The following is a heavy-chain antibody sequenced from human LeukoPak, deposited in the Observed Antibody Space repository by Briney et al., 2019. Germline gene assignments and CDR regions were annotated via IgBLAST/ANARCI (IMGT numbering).Heavy chain of an antibody. V-gene: IGHV4-59*12. CDR2: IYYSGST. J-gene: IGHJ3*02. CDR1: GGSISSYY. CDR3: AREGWQWLVHAFDI. D-gene: IGHD6-19*01. Sequence: SETPSLTCTVSGGSISSYYWSWIWQPPGKGLEWIGYIYYSGSTNYNPSLKSRVTISVDTSKNQFSLRLSSVTAADTAMYYCAREGWQWLVHAFDIWGQGTMVTVSS.